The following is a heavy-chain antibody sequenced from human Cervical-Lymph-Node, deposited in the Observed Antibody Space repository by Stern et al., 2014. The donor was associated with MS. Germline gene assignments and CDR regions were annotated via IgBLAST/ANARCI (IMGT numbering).Heavy chain of an antibody. CDR1: GFTFSSYG. Sequence: VQLVESGGGVVQPGRSLRLSCAASGFTFSSYGMHWVRQAPGKGLEWVAVIWYDGSNNNYAEYVKGRFTISRANSKNPLYLQMNSLRAEDTAVYYCARDPLYCSGGSCYSGTAMVSFDYWGQGTLVTVSS. CDR2: IWYDGSNN. CDR3: ARDPLYCSGGSCYSGTAMVSFDY. J-gene: IGHJ4*02. V-gene: IGHV3-33*01. D-gene: IGHD2-15*01.